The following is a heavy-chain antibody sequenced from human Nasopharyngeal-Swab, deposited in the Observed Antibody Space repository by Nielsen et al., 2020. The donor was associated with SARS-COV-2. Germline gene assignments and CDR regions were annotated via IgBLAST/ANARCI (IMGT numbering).Heavy chain of an antibody. D-gene: IGHD2-21*02. Sequence: SETLSLTCTVSGGSISSYYWSWIRQPPGKGLEWIGYIYYSGSTNYNPSLKSRVTISVDTSKNQFSLKLSSVTAADTAVYYCARDRRGGDGFDYWGQGTLVTASS. CDR1: GGSISSYY. J-gene: IGHJ4*02. CDR3: ARDRRGGDGFDY. CDR2: IYYSGST. V-gene: IGHV4-59*01.